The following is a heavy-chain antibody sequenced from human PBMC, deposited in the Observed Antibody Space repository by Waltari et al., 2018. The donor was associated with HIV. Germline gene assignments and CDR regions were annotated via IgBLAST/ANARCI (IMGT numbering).Heavy chain of an antibody. J-gene: IGHJ6*02. V-gene: IGHV1-2*02. Sequence: QVQLVQSGTEVKKPGASVKVSCKASGYTLTGYYMHWVRQAPGQGLEWMGWINPKSDGTNYAQKFQGRVTMTRDTSTSTAYMELSRLRSDDTALYYCARDRIAVTGSYYYGMDVWGQGTTVTVSS. D-gene: IGHD6-19*01. CDR3: ARDRIAVTGSYYYGMDV. CDR1: GYTLTGYY. CDR2: INPKSDGT.